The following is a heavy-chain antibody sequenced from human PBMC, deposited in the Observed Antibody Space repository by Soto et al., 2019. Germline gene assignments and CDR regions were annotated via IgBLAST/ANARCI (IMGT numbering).Heavy chain of an antibody. CDR1: DGSISSDY. Sequence: SETLSLTCTVSDGSISSDYWSWIRQPPGKGLEWIGYIYYSGTTNYNPSLNSRVTISVDTSKNQFSLKLTSVAAADTAVYYCAKEAGHSYVDYWGQGSLVTGSS. CDR3: AKEAGHSYVDY. D-gene: IGHD5-18*01. J-gene: IGHJ4*02. V-gene: IGHV4-59*01. CDR2: IYYSGTT.